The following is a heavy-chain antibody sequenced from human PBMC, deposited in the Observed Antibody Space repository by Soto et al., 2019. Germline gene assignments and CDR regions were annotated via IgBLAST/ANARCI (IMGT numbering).Heavy chain of an antibody. J-gene: IGHJ4*02. CDR3: ARCPLLITMVRGVIIQSYYFDY. Sequence: SETLSLTCAVSGGSISSGGSYWGWIRQPPGKGLEWIWSIYYSGSTYYNPSLKSRVTISVDTSKNQFSLKLSSVTAADTAVYYCARCPLLITMVRGVIIQSYYFDYWGQGTLVTVSS. V-gene: IGHV4-39*01. D-gene: IGHD3-10*01. CDR1: GGSISSGGSY. CDR2: IYYSGST.